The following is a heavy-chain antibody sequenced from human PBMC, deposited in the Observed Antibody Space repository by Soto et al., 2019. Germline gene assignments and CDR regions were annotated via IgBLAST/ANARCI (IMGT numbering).Heavy chain of an antibody. Sequence: QVQLVESGGGVVQPGRSLRLSCAASGFTFSSYAMHWVRQAPGKGLEWVAVISYDGSNKYYADSVKGRFTISRDNSKNTGYLQINSLRAEDTAVYYFARPRRDGNYESSGYHYWGQGTLVTVSS. CDR3: ARPRRDGNYESSGYHY. CDR1: GFTFSSYA. D-gene: IGHD3-22*01. CDR2: ISYDGSNK. J-gene: IGHJ4*02. V-gene: IGHV3-30-3*01.